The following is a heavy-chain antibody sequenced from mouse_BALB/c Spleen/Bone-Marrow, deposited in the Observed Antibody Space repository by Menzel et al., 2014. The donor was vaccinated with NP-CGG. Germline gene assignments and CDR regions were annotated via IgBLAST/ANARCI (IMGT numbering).Heavy chain of an antibody. Sequence: VKLVESGPGRVAPSQSLSITCTVSGFSLTNYGVHWVRQPPGKGLEWLGVIWAGGSTNYNSALMSRLSISKDNSKSQVFLKMNSLQTDDTAMYYCARVTSSAVGAMDYWGQGTSVTVSS. J-gene: IGHJ4*01. CDR3: ARVTSSAVGAMDY. CDR2: IWAGGST. CDR1: GFSLTNYG. D-gene: IGHD3-2*02. V-gene: IGHV2-9*02.